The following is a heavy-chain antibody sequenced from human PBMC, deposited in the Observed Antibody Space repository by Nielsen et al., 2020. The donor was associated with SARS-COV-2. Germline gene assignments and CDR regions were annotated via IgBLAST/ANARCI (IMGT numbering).Heavy chain of an antibody. D-gene: IGHD7-27*01. Sequence: GESLKISCAASGFTFSSYAMSWVRQAPGKGLEWVSYISSSGSTIYYADSVKGRFTISRDNAKNSLYLQMNSLRAEDTAVYYCARWGSQNWYFDLWGRGTLVTVSS. CDR2: ISSSGSTI. CDR3: ARWGSQNWYFDL. V-gene: IGHV3-48*03. CDR1: GFTFSSYA. J-gene: IGHJ2*01.